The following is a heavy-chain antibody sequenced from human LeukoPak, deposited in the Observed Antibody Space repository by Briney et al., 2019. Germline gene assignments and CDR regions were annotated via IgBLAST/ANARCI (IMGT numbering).Heavy chain of an antibody. CDR2: IDAHNGNS. Sequence: GASVKVSCKGSGFTFRNYGFSWLRQAPGQGLQWMGWIDAHNGNSNYAQQFQGRVTMTTDTSTTTAYMELRSLRSDDAAVYYCARDWIFGVVISAGKWGQGTLVTVSS. V-gene: IGHV1-18*01. CDR3: ARDWIFGVVISAGK. J-gene: IGHJ4*02. CDR1: GFTFRNYG. D-gene: IGHD3-3*01.